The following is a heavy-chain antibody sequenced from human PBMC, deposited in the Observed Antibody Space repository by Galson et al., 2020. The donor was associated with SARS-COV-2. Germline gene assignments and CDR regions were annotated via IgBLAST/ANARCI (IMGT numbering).Heavy chain of an antibody. V-gene: IGHV3-33*01. J-gene: IGHJ4*02. D-gene: IGHD3-10*01. CDR3: ARDWMLRAGIIGVIEY. Sequence: GGSLRLYCLTPGYTFNTYVMHCVRQAPGKGLESVAALYYAGSNYYSADSVKGRFTIPRDNSKNTVELQMNSLRAEDPAVSYCARDWMLRAGIIGVIEYWGQGALVTVSS. CDR1: GYTFNTYV. CDR2: LYYAGSNY.